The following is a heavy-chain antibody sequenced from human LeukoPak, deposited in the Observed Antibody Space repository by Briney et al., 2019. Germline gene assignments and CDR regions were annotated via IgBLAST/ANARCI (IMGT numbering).Heavy chain of an antibody. J-gene: IGHJ4*02. Sequence: ASVKVSCKASGYTFTTYYLHWVRQAPGQGLEWMGIINPSGGSTSYAQKFQGRVTVTRDTSISAASLELSGLTYDDTAVYFCASPSLQYCSSISCSGAYYLDLWGQGTLVTISS. CDR1: GYTFTTYY. V-gene: IGHV1-46*01. CDR3: ASPSLQYCSSISCSGAYYLDL. CDR2: INPSGGST. D-gene: IGHD2-2*01.